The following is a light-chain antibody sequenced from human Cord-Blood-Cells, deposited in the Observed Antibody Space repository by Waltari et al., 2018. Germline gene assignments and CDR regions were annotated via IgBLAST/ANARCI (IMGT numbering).Light chain of an antibody. CDR3: QQYNNCPPLT. CDR2: GAS. V-gene: IGKV3-15*01. J-gene: IGKJ4*01. CDR1: QSDSSN. Sequence: EIVMTQSPATLSVSPGERATLSCRASQSDSSNLAWYQQKPGQAPRLVIYGASTRATGIPARFSGSWSGTEFTLIISSLQSEDVAVYYCQQYNNCPPLTFGGGTKVEIK.